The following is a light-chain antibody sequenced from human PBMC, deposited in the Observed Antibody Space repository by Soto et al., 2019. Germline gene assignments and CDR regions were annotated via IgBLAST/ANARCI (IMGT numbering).Light chain of an antibody. J-gene: IGKJ2*01. V-gene: IGKV1-39*01. CDR2: DAS. CDR3: QQRYRTPYT. CDR1: QGISTY. Sequence: DIQMTQSPSSLSASVGDRVTITCRASQGISTYLVWYQQRQGRAPKLLIYDASSLLSGVPSRFSGSGSGTDFTLTISSLQPVDFATYYCQQRYRTPYTFGQGTKLETK.